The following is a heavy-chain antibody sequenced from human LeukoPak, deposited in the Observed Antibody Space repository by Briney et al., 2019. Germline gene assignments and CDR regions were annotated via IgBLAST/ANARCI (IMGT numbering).Heavy chain of an antibody. CDR2: IYYSGST. CDR3: ARDGNYGDYFDY. CDR1: GGSISSYY. J-gene: IGHJ4*02. Sequence: PSETLSLTCTVSGGSISSYYWSWIRQPPGKGLEWIGYIYYSGSTNYNPSLKSRVTISVDTSKNQFSLKLSSVTAADTAVYYCARDGNYGDYFDYWGLGTLVTVSS. V-gene: IGHV4-59*01. D-gene: IGHD4-17*01.